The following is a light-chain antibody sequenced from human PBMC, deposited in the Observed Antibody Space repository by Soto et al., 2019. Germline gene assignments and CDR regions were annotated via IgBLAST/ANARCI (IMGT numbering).Light chain of an antibody. CDR2: AAS. CDR1: QGISSY. V-gene: IGKV1-8*01. J-gene: IGKJ5*01. CDR3: QQLYTLPFT. Sequence: AIRMTQSPSSFSASPGDRVTITCRASQGISSYLAWYQQKPGKAPKLLIYAASTLQSGVPSRFSGSGSGTEFTLTISGLLPEDFAAYHCQQLYTLPFTFGQGTRLEIK.